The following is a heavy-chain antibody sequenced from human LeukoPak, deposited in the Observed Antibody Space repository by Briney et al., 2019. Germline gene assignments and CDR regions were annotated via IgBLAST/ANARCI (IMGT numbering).Heavy chain of an antibody. Sequence: SETLSLTCTVSGGSISSYYWSWIRQPPGKGLEWIGSIYYSGSTYYNPSLKSRVTISVDTSKNQFSLKLSSVTAADTAVYYCARQTGSGLFSLPGGQGTLVTVSS. CDR3: ARQTGSGLFSLP. V-gene: IGHV4-59*04. CDR1: GGSISSYY. CDR2: IYYSGST. D-gene: IGHD3-10*01. J-gene: IGHJ4*02.